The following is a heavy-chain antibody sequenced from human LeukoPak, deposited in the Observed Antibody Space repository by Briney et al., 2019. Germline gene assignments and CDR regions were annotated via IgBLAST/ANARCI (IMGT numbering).Heavy chain of an antibody. CDR1: GFTFSSYW. J-gene: IGHJ6*02. CDR2: INGDGSGT. CDR3: ARETMIVVVIGMDV. Sequence: GGSLRLSCAASGFTFSSYWMHWVRQAPGKGLVWVSRINGDGSGTSYADSVKGRFTISRDNAKNSLYLQMNSLRDEDTAVYYCARETMIVVVIGMDVWGQGTTVTVSS. D-gene: IGHD3-22*01. V-gene: IGHV3-74*01.